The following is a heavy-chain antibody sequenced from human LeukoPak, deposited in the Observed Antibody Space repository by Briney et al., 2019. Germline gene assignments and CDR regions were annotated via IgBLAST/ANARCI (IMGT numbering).Heavy chain of an antibody. CDR3: AKHDDFWSGYYPNFDY. Sequence: PGGSLRLSCAASGFTFSSYAMSWVRQAPGKGLEWVSAISGSGGSTYYADSVKGRFTISRDNSKNTLYLQTNSLRAEDTAVYYCAKHDDFWSGYYPNFDYWGQGTLVTVSS. D-gene: IGHD3-3*01. V-gene: IGHV3-23*01. CDR1: GFTFSSYA. J-gene: IGHJ4*02. CDR2: ISGSGGST.